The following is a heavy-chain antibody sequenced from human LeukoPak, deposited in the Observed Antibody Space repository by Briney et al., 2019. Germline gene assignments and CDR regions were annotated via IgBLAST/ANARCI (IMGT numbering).Heavy chain of an antibody. V-gene: IGHV1-2*02. J-gene: IGHJ4*02. Sequence: ASVKVSCKASGYTFTGCFIHYVRQAPGQGLERMGWIDPNSDNIRYSETFKDRVTMTRDTSTNTAYMELSWLRSDDTAVYHCARSAYNYGYVYFDHWGQGTLVIVSS. CDR2: IDPNSDNI. D-gene: IGHD5-18*01. CDR3: ARSAYNYGYVYFDH. CDR1: GYTFTGCF.